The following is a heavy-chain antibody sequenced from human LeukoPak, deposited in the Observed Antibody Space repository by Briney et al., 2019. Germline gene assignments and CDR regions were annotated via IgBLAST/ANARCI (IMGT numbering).Heavy chain of an antibody. CDR2: IYYSGST. CDR1: GGSISSAGDY. D-gene: IGHD1-26*01. J-gene: IGHJ5*02. CDR3: ARSVFRWPGVRDRSYQP. V-gene: IGHV4-31*03. Sequence: TLSLTCTVSGGSISSAGDYWSWIRQHPGKGLEWIGYIYYSGSTYYNPSLKSRVTISVDTSKNQFSLKLSSVTAADTAVYYCARSVFRWPGVRDRSYQPWGQGTLVTVSS.